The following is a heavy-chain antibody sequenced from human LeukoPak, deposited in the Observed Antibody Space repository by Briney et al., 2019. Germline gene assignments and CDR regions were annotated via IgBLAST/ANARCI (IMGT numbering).Heavy chain of an antibody. D-gene: IGHD2-2*01. V-gene: IGHV3-21*04. J-gene: IGHJ3*02. CDR1: GFTFSGYS. Sequence: GGSLRLSCAASGFTFSGYSMNWVRQAPGKGLEWVSSIGGSSTSIYYVDSVKGRFTISRVNARNSLYLQMNGLRAEDMALYYCAKGVVPAAHDAFDIWGQGTMVTVSS. CDR3: AKGVVPAAHDAFDI. CDR2: IGGSSTSI.